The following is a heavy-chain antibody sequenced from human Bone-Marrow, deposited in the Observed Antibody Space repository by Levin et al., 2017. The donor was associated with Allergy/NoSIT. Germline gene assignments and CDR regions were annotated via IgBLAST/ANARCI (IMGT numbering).Heavy chain of an antibody. CDR2: ISDSGST. CDR1: GGSVSDDY. CDR3: ARIKVTVDLHYYMDV. D-gene: IGHD2-21*02. J-gene: IGHJ6*03. Sequence: SQTLSLTCTVSGGSVSDDYWTWIRPPPGKGLEWIGYISDSGSTRNNPSLKSRVTISVDTSKNHVSLRLRSVTAADTAVYYCARIKVTVDLHYYMDVWGKGTTLTVSS. V-gene: IGHV4-59*02.